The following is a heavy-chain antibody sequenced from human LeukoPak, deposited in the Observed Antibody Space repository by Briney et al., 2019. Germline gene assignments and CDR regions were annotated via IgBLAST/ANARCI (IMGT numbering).Heavy chain of an antibody. Sequence: GGSLRLSCAASGFTFSSYGMPWVRQAPGKGLEWVAVISYDGSNKYYADSVKGRFTISRDNSKNTLYLQMNSLRAEDTAVYYCAKDRNWNYVGPFDYWGQGTLVTVSP. CDR3: AKDRNWNYVGPFDY. CDR2: ISYDGSNK. V-gene: IGHV3-30*18. D-gene: IGHD1-7*01. CDR1: GFTFSSYG. J-gene: IGHJ4*02.